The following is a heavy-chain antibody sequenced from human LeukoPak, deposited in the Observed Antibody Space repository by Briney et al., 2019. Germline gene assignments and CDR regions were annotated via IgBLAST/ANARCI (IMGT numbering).Heavy chain of an antibody. CDR3: ARAHGAIAARPLDY. Sequence: ASVKVSCKASGGTFSSYAISWVRQAPGQGLEWMGWISAYNGNTNYAQKLQGRVTMTTDTSTSTAYMELRSLRSDDTAVYYCARAHGAIAARPLDYWGQGTLVTVSS. CDR1: GGTFSSYA. V-gene: IGHV1-18*01. J-gene: IGHJ4*02. CDR2: ISAYNGNT. D-gene: IGHD6-6*01.